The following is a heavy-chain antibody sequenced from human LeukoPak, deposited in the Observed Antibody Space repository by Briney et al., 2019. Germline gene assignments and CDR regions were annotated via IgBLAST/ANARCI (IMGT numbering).Heavy chain of an antibody. J-gene: IGHJ6*03. D-gene: IGHD2/OR15-2a*01. V-gene: IGHV3-11*04. CDR2: ISTSGNTV. CDR3: VGNRDYYYFYYMHV. CDR1: GFTFSDYY. Sequence: GGSLRLSCAASGFTFSDYYMSWIRQAPGKGLEWVSYISTSGNTVEYADSVKGRFTISRDNAKKSLYLQMNSLRAEDTAVYYCVGNRDYYYFYYMHVWGKGTTVTVSS.